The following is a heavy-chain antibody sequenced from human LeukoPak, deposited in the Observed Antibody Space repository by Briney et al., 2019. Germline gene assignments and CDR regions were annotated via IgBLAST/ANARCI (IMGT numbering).Heavy chain of an antibody. CDR3: AREGNYDSSGPDAFDI. Sequence: SQTLSLTCTVSGGSISSGDYYWSWIRQHPGKGLEWIGYIYYSGSTYYNPSLKSRVTISVDTSKNQFSLKLSSVTAADTAVYYCAREGNYDSSGPDAFDIWGQGTMVTVSS. V-gene: IGHV4-31*03. D-gene: IGHD3-22*01. CDR2: IYYSGST. CDR1: GGSISSGDYY. J-gene: IGHJ3*02.